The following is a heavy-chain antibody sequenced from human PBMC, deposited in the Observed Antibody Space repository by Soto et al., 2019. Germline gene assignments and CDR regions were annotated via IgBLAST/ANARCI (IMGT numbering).Heavy chain of an antibody. D-gene: IGHD1-26*01. CDR3: ARLRGSYYSYFDY. Sequence: GASVKVSRKASGYTFTGYYMHWVRQAPGQGLEWMGWINPNSGGTNYAQKFQGRVTMTRDTSISTAYMELSRLRSDDTAVYYCARLRGSYYSYFDYWGQGTLVTVSS. CDR1: GYTFTGYY. V-gene: IGHV1-2*02. J-gene: IGHJ4*02. CDR2: INPNSGGT.